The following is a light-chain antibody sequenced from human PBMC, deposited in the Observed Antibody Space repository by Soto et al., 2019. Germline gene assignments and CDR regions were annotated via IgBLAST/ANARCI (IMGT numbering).Light chain of an antibody. V-gene: IGLV1-44*01. CDR2: NKN. CDR1: RSNIGSHP. Sequence: QSALTQPPSASGTPGQRVTVSCSGSRSNIGSHPVHWYQQLPGTAPKLLIFNKNLRPSGVPDRFSGSKSGTSASLAISGLQSEDEAHYYCSAWDDSLNGPVFGGGTQLTVL. CDR3: SAWDDSLNGPV. J-gene: IGLJ7*01.